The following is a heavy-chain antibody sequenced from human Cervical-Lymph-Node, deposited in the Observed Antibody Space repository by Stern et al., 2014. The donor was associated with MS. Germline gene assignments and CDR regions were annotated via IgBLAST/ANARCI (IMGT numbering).Heavy chain of an antibody. CDR3: ARTNPLRFGNFHGIDI. Sequence: QVQLVQSGAEMKNPGASVQVSCQTSGYKFSSYGLCWVRQAPGQGLEWMGRISTYNGNTNYAQNVQGRVTMTTDTSTGTAYLELRSLTSDDTAVYFCARTNPLRFGNFHGIDIWGQGTAVTVSS. J-gene: IGHJ6*02. D-gene: IGHD1-7*01. CDR1: GYKFSSYG. CDR2: ISTYNGNT. V-gene: IGHV1-18*01.